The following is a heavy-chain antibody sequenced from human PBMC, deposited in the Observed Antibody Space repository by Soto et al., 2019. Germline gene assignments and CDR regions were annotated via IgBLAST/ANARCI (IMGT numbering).Heavy chain of an antibody. CDR2: LYYGRSA. D-gene: IGHD3-22*01. V-gene: IGHV4-59*01. J-gene: IGHJ4*02. CDR1: GDSISSYY. CDR3: ALRSMAVVPEY. Sequence: QVQLQESGPGLVKPSETLSLTCAVSGDSISSYYCMWIRQPPGKGLESIGYLYYGRSANYNPSLKSRVTLSVDTAMNQCSLTLSSMTAADTAVYYCALRSMAVVPEYWGQGTLVTVSS.